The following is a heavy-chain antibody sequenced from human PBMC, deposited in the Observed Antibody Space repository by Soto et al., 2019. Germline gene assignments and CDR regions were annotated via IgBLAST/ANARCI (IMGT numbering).Heavy chain of an antibody. D-gene: IGHD2-8*01. J-gene: IGHJ6*02. V-gene: IGHV4-59*01. CDR2: IYYSGST. CDR3: ARVTGNAEPNPGYYYYGMDV. Sequence: RKQPGKGLEWIGYIYYSGSTNYNPSLKSRVTISVDTSKNQFSLKLSSVTAADTAVYYCARVTGNAEPNPGYYYYGMDVWGQGTTVTVSS.